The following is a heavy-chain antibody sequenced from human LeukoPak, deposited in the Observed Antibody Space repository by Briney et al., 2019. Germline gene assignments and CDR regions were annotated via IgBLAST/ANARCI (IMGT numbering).Heavy chain of an antibody. V-gene: IGHV3-23*01. CDR3: AKVITMVRGVLPPNLDY. CDR2: ISGSGGST. J-gene: IGHJ4*02. CDR1: GFTFSSYG. D-gene: IGHD3-10*01. Sequence: PGGSLGLSCAASGFTFSSYGMSWVRQAPGKGLEWVSAISGSGGSTYYADSVKGRFTISRDNSKNTLYLQMNSLRAEDTAVYYCAKVITMVRGVLPPNLDYWGQGTLVTVSS.